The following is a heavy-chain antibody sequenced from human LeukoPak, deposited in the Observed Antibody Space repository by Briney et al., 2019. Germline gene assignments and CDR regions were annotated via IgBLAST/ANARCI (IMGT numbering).Heavy chain of an antibody. Sequence: ASVKVSCKASGGTFSSYAISWVRQAPGQGLEWMGRIIPILGIANYAQKFQGRVTITADKSTSTAYMELSSLRSDDTAVYYCARALYPRIAAAGMVWVYWGQGTLVTVSS. CDR3: ARALYPRIAAAGMVWVY. CDR2: IIPILGIA. J-gene: IGHJ4*02. V-gene: IGHV1-69*04. CDR1: GGTFSSYA. D-gene: IGHD6-13*01.